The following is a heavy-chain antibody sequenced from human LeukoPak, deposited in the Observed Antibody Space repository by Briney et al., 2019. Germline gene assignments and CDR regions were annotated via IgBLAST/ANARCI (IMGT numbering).Heavy chain of an antibody. D-gene: IGHD1-26*01. CDR3: ARAYSGSPSGAFDI. J-gene: IGHJ3*02. CDR2: ISAYNGNT. CDR1: GYTFTSYG. V-gene: IGHV1-18*01. Sequence: ASVKVSCKASGYTFTSYGISWVRQAPGQGLEWMGWISAYNGNTNYAQKLQGRVTMTTDTSTSTACMELRSLRSDDTAVYYCARAYSGSPSGAFDIWGQGTMVTVSS.